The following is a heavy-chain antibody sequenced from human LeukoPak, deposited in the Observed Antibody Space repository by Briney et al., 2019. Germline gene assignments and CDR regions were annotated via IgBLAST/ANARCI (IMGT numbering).Heavy chain of an antibody. J-gene: IGHJ6*02. CDR1: GDSISSGSYY. CDR2: IYSSGRT. V-gene: IGHV4-61*02. CDR3: AREGPLTVAVPSAIRGYYYSMDV. D-gene: IGHD2-2*01. Sequence: SQTLSLTCSVSGDSISSGSYYWGWIRQPAGKGLEWIGRIYSSGRTNYNPSLENRVTISVDTSKNQFSLRLSSVTPADTAIYYCAREGPLTVAVPSAIRGYYYSMDVWGRGTTVTVSS.